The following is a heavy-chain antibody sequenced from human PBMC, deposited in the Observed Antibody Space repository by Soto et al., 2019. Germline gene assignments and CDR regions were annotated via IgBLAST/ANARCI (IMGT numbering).Heavy chain of an antibody. Sequence: PGGSLRLSCAASGFTFSSYGMHWVRQAPGKGLEWVAVIWYDGSNKYYADSVKGRFTISRDNSKNTLYLQMNSLRAEDTAVYYYAPALSSYSCSHFSPFCYFDYWGQGTLVTVSS. J-gene: IGHJ4*02. CDR2: IWYDGSNK. V-gene: IGHV3-33*01. D-gene: IGHD2-15*01. CDR3: APALSSYSCSHFSPFCYFDY. CDR1: GFTFSSYG.